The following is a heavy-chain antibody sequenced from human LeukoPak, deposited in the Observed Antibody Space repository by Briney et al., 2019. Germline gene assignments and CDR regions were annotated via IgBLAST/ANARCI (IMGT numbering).Heavy chain of an antibody. D-gene: IGHD3-3*01. J-gene: IGHJ6*02. CDR2: ISGSGGST. Sequence: PGGSLRLSCAASGFTFSSYAMSWVRQAPGKGLEWGSAISGSGGSTYYADSVKGRFTISRDNSKNTLYLQMNSLRAEDTAVYYCAKDLGLEWFPDYYYYGMDVWGQGTTVTVSS. CDR1: GFTFSSYA. CDR3: AKDLGLEWFPDYYYYGMDV. V-gene: IGHV3-23*01.